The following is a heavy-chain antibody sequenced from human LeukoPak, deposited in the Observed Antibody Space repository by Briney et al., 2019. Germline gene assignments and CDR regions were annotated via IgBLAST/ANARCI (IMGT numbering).Heavy chain of an antibody. CDR3: VRFRRNSDNCGYFYLYDN. V-gene: IGHV3-21*01. J-gene: IGHJ4*02. Sequence: GGSLRLSCAASGFVFSSYSFNWVRQAPGKGLEWVASVNTVSSYIYYADSVRGRFTISRDNAKNSVLLQMNSLRAEDMAMYYCVRFRRNSDNCGYFYLYDNWGQGTLVTVPP. CDR2: VNTVSSYI. D-gene: IGHD3-22*01. CDR1: GFVFSSYS.